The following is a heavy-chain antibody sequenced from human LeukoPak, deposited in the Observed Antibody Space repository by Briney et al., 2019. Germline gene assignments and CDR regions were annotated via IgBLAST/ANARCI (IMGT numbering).Heavy chain of an antibody. CDR1: GFYFIAFW. CDR3: VRDGSSWGNFDY. V-gene: IGHV3-7*01. CDR2: IKQDGSEK. D-gene: IGHD7-27*01. J-gene: IGHJ4*02. Sequence: PGGSLRLSCTASGFYFIAFWMNWVRQAPGKGLEWVASIKQDGSEKSYVDSVKGRFTLSRDNAKNSLYLQMNSLRTEDTAVYYCVRDGSSWGNFDYWGQGTLVSVSS.